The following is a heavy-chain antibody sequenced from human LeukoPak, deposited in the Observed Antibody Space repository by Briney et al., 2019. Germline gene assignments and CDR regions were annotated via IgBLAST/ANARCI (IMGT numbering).Heavy chain of an antibody. J-gene: IGHJ4*02. D-gene: IGHD2/OR15-2a*01. V-gene: IGHV1-8*01. CDR1: GYTFTSYD. CDR3: ARGGLSIMGY. CDR2: MNPNSGNT. Sequence: GASVKVSCKASGYTFTSYDINWVRQATGQGLEWMGWMNPNSGNTGYAQKFQGRVTMTRDTSTSTVYMELSSLRSEDTAVYFCARGGLSIMGYWGQGTLVTVSS.